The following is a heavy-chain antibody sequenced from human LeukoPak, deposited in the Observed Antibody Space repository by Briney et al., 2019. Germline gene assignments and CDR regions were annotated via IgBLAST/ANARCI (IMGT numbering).Heavy chain of an antibody. CDR1: GGTFSSYA. D-gene: IGHD3-22*01. CDR3: ARGGPLHYYDSSGPPPDY. Sequence: SVKVSCKASGGTFSSYAISWVRQAPGQGLEWMGGIIPIFGTANYAQKFQGRVAITADESTSTAYMELSSLRSEDTAVYYCARGGPLHYYDSSGPPPDYWGQGTLVTVSS. J-gene: IGHJ4*02. CDR2: IIPIFGTA. V-gene: IGHV1-69*13.